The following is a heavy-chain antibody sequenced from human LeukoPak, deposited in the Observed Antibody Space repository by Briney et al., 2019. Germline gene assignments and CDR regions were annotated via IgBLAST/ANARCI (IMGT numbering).Heavy chain of an antibody. CDR1: GYTFTSYG. V-gene: IGHV1-18*04. Sequence: ASVKVSCKASGYTFTSYGISWVRHAPGQRLEWMGWISTYNGNTNYAQKSQGRVTMTTDQSTSTAYMELRSLRSDDTAVYYCARMQKDKDYYYGMDVWGKGTTVTVSS. CDR2: ISTYNGNT. CDR3: ARMQKDKDYYYGMDV. J-gene: IGHJ6*04.